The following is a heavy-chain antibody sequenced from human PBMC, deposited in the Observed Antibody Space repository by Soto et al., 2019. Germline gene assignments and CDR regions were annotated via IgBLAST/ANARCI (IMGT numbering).Heavy chain of an antibody. D-gene: IGHD2-15*01. V-gene: IGHV4-59*01. Sequence: SETLSLTCTFSGVSIINYYWSCIRHSPGKGLEWIGYIYSSGSTSYNPFLQSRVTISVDTSKNQLSLKMTSVTAADTAIYYCARELTNIDERGMEVWGQGTTVTVSS. CDR3: ARELTNIDERGMEV. CDR1: GVSIINYY. J-gene: IGHJ6*01. CDR2: IYSSGST.